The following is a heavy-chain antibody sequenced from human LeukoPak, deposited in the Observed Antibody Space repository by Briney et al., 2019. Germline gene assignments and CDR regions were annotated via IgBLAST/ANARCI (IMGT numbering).Heavy chain of an antibody. D-gene: IGHD1-26*01. Sequence: GGSLRFSCAASGFTFSSYSMNWVRQAPGKGLEWVSYISSSSSTIYYADSVKGRFTISRDNAKNSLYLQMNSLRAEDTAVYYCARDQDGGSYYYYYYMDVWGKGTTVTVSS. CDR3: ARDQDGGSYYYYYYMDV. CDR2: ISSSSSTI. J-gene: IGHJ6*03. V-gene: IGHV3-48*01. CDR1: GFTFSSYS.